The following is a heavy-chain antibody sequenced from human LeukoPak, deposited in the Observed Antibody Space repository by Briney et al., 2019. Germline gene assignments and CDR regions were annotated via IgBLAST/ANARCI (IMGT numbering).Heavy chain of an antibody. CDR2: IWYDGSNK. D-gene: IGHD3-10*01. J-gene: IGHJ5*02. Sequence: AGGSLRLSCAASGFTFSSYGMHWVRQAPGKGLEWVAVIWYDGSNKYYADSVKGRFTISRDNSKNTLYLQMNSLRAEDTAVYYCARGPGAYYYGSGNSFDPWGQGTLVTVSS. CDR1: GFTFSSYG. V-gene: IGHV3-30*19. CDR3: ARGPGAYYYGSGNSFDP.